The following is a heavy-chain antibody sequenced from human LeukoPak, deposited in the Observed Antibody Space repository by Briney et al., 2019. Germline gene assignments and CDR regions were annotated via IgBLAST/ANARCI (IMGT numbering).Heavy chain of an antibody. Sequence: SVKVSCKASGGTFSRYAFSWVRQAPGQGLEWMGRIIPTLEIANYAQKFQGRVTLTADKSTTTAYMELSSLRSEDTAVYYCARDSDTLDWFDPWGQGTLVTVSS. CDR2: IIPTLEIA. J-gene: IGHJ5*02. D-gene: IGHD3-10*01. V-gene: IGHV1-69*04. CDR3: ARDSDTLDWFDP. CDR1: GGTFSRYA.